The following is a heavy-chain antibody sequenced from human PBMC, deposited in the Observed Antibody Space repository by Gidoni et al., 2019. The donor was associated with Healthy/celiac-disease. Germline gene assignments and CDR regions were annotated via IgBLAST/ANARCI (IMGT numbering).Heavy chain of an antibody. CDR3: AKIAVADLYSYYGMDV. J-gene: IGHJ6*02. Sequence: EVQLLESGGGLVQPGGSLRRSCAASGFTFSSYAMSWVRQAPGKGLEWVSAISGSGGSTYYADSVKGRFTISRDNSKNTLYLQMNSLRAEDTAVYYCAKIAVADLYSYYGMDVWGQGTTVTVSS. CDR2: ISGSGGST. V-gene: IGHV3-23*01. CDR1: GFTFSSYA. D-gene: IGHD6-19*01.